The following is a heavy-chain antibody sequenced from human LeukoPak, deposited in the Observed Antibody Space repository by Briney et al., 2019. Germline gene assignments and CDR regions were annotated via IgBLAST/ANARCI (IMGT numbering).Heavy chain of an antibody. CDR1: GFTVSILH. J-gene: IGHJ4*02. Sequence: GGSLRLSCGASGFTVSILHTRDLRQAPGKGLEWVSVIYSGGSTYYADSVKGRFTISRDNSKNTLYLQMNSLRAEDTAVYYCERDSCSPSPLDYWGQGTLVTVSS. D-gene: IGHD2-15*01. V-gene: IGHV3-53*01. CDR2: IYSGGST. CDR3: ERDSCSPSPLDY.